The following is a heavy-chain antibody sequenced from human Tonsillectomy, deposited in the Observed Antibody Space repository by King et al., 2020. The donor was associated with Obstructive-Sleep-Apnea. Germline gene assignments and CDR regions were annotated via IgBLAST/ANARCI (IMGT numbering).Heavy chain of an antibody. CDR1: GYTFIDYY. Sequence: QLVQSGAEVKKPGASVKVSCKASGYTFIDYYVHWVRQAPGQGLEWMGIINPSGGSTSYAQMFQGRVTMTRDTSTSTVYMELSSLRSEDTAVYYCARDLLKYDFWSGWHGGWFDPWGQGTLVTVSS. J-gene: IGHJ5*02. V-gene: IGHV1-46*01. D-gene: IGHD3-3*01. CDR3: ARDLLKYDFWSGWHGGWFDP. CDR2: INPSGGST.